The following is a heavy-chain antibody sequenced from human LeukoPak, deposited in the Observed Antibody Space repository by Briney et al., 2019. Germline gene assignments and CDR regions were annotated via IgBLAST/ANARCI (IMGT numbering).Heavy chain of an antibody. V-gene: IGHV3-21*01. CDR1: GFTFSSYS. CDR2: ISSSSSYI. Sequence: GGSLRLSCAASGFTFSSYSVNWVRQAPGKGLEWVSSISSSSSYIYYADSVKGRLTISRDKAKNSLYLQMNSLRAEDTAVYYCALAPGRLRGVNKYWGQGTLVTVSS. D-gene: IGHD3-10*01. CDR3: ALAPGRLRGVNKY. J-gene: IGHJ4*02.